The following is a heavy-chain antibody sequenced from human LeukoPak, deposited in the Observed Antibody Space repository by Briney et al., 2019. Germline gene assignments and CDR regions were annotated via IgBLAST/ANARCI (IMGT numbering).Heavy chain of an antibody. J-gene: IGHJ5*02. CDR2: ISYDGSNK. Sequence: GGSLRLSCAASGFTFSSYGMHWVRQAPGKGLGWVAVISYDGSNKYYVDSVKGRFTISRDNSKNTLYLQMNSLRAEDTAVYYCAKELKDYYDSSGYLAWGQGTLVTVSS. CDR1: GFTFSSYG. V-gene: IGHV3-30*18. D-gene: IGHD3-22*01. CDR3: AKELKDYYDSSGYLA.